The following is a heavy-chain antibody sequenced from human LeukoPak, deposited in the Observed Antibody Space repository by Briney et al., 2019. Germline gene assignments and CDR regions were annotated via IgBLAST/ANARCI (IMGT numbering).Heavy chain of an antibody. Sequence: GGSLRLSCAASGFTFSSYSMNWVRQAPGKGLEWVSYISSSSRSTIYYADSVKGRFTISRDNAKSTLSLQMNSLRAEDTAIYYCATYRQVLLPFESWGQGTLVTVSS. CDR3: ATYRQVLLPFES. V-gene: IGHV3-48*01. D-gene: IGHD2-8*02. CDR1: GFTFSSYS. J-gene: IGHJ4*02. CDR2: ISSSSRSTI.